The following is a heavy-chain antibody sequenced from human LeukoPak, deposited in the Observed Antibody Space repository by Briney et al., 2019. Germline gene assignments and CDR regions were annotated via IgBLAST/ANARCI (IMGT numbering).Heavy chain of an antibody. J-gene: IGHJ4*02. Sequence: PSATLSLTCSVSGDSISSHYWSWVRQPPGKGLEWIGYIFYIGSPTYNPSLKSRVTMSVDTSKNQFSLKLTSVTTADTAVYYCARDINFVGATLYFDHWGQGTQVTVSS. V-gene: IGHV4-59*11. CDR3: ARDINFVGATLYFDH. CDR2: IFYIGSP. D-gene: IGHD1-26*01. CDR1: GDSISSHY.